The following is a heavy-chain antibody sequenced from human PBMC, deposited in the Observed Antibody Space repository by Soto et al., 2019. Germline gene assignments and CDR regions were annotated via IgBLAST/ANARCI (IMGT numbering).Heavy chain of an antibody. V-gene: IGHV3-33*06. CDR1: GFTFSSYG. Sequence: PGGSLRLSCAASGFTFSSYGMHWVRQAPGKGLEWVAVIWYDGSNKYYADSVKGRFTISRDNSKNTLYLQMNSLRAEDTAVYYCAKDSYYDFWSGSKYNWFDPWGQGTLVTVSS. CDR2: IWYDGSNK. J-gene: IGHJ5*02. D-gene: IGHD3-3*01. CDR3: AKDSYYDFWSGSKYNWFDP.